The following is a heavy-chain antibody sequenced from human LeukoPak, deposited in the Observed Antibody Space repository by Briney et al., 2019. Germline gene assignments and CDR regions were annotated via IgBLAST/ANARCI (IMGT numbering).Heavy chain of an antibody. CDR1: GGSISSSNW. CDR2: IYHSGST. V-gene: IGHV4-4*02. D-gene: IGHD6-19*01. CDR3: ARDGIAVAGTSGSDY. J-gene: IGHJ4*02. Sequence: SGTLSLTCAVSGGSISSSNWWSWVRQPPGKGLEWIGEIYHSGSTNYNPSLKSRVTISVDKSKNQFSLKLSSVTAADTAVYYCARDGIAVAGTSGSDYWGQGTLVTVSS.